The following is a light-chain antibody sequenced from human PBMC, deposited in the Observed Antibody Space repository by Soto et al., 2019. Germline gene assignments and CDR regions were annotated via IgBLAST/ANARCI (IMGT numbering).Light chain of an antibody. V-gene: IGLV1-47*01. CDR2: RNN. Sequence: QSVLTQPPSASGTPGQRVTISCSGSSSNIGNNYVYWYQQFPGTAPKLLIYRNNQRPSGVPDRFSGSKSGTSASLAISGLRSEDEADYYCAAWDDSLSGLYVFGTGTKVTVL. CDR1: SSNIGNNY. J-gene: IGLJ1*01. CDR3: AAWDDSLSGLYV.